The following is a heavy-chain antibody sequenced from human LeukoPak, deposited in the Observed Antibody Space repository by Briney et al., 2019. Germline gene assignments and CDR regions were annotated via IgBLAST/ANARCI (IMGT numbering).Heavy chain of an antibody. Sequence: GGSLRLSCAASGFTFSNYDMHWVRQATGKGLEWVSGIGTAGDIYYPGSVKGRFTISRDNAKNSLYLQMNSLRAEDTAVYYCARRSGIAVAGAFDYWGQGTLVTVSS. D-gene: IGHD6-19*01. CDR3: ARRSGIAVAGAFDY. V-gene: IGHV3-13*01. CDR1: GFTFSNYD. CDR2: IGTAGDI. J-gene: IGHJ4*02.